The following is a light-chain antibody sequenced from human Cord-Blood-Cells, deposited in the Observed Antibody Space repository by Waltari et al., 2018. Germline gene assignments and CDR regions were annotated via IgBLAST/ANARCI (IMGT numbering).Light chain of an antibody. CDR1: SSDVGSYNL. J-gene: IGLJ3*02. Sequence: QSALTQPASVSGSPGQSITISCTGTSSDVGSYNLVSWYQQHPGKAPKLVIYEGSKRPSGVSNRFSGSKSGNTASLTISGLKAEDEADYYCCSYAGSSTLVFGGGTKLTVL. CDR2: EGS. V-gene: IGLV2-23*01. CDR3: CSYAGSSTLV.